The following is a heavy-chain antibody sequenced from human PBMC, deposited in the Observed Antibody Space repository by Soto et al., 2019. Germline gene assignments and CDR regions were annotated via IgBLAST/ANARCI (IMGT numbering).Heavy chain of an antibody. CDR2: IYYSGST. J-gene: IGHJ6*02. CDR3: AREGSIAALTNYYYGMDV. V-gene: IGHV4-59*01. D-gene: IGHD6-6*01. Sequence: NPXETLSHTCTVSGGSISSYYWSWIRQPPGKGLEWIGYIYYSGSTNYNPSLKSRVTISVDTSKNQFSLKLSSVTAAGTAVYYCAREGSIAALTNYYYGMDVWGQGTTVTVSS. CDR1: GGSISSYY.